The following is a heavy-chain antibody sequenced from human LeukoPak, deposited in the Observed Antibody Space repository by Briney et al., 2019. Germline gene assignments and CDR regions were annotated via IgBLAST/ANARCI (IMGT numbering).Heavy chain of an antibody. CDR1: GFTFSSYA. CDR3: AKTRSMLVRGVMDY. J-gene: IGHJ4*02. V-gene: IGHV3-23*01. Sequence: GGSLRLSCAASGFTFSSYAMTWVRQAPGKGLEWVSGISGSDGTTYYTDSVKSRFTISRDNSKNTLYLQMNSLRAEDTAVYYCAKTRSMLVRGVMDYRGRGTLVTVSS. D-gene: IGHD3-10*01. CDR2: ISGSDGTT.